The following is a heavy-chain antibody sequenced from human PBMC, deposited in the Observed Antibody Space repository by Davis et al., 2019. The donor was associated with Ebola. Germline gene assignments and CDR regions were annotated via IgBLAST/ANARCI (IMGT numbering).Heavy chain of an antibody. J-gene: IGHJ4*02. Sequence: AASVKVSCKASGYTFTGYYIHWVRQAPGHGLEWMGWINPNSGDTKNSQKFQGWVTMTRDTPISTAYMELNRLTSDDTAVYYCARDRVCSGATCYAYFDFWGQGTLVTVSS. CDR3: ARDRVCSGATCYAYFDF. CDR2: INPNSGDT. CDR1: GYTFTGYY. D-gene: IGHD2-15*01. V-gene: IGHV1-2*04.